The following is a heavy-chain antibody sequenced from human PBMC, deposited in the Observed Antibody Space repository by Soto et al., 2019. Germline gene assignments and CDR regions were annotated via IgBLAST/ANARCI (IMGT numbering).Heavy chain of an antibody. Sequence: PGGSLRLSCAASGFTFSSYAMSWVRQAPGKGLEWVSAISGSGGSTYYADSVKGRFTISRDNSTNTLYLQMNSMRVDDTAMYYCAKDLYTSGWYNYFDPWGRGTLVTVSS. J-gene: IGHJ5*02. CDR1: GFTFSSYA. CDR2: ISGSGGST. CDR3: AKDLYTSGWYNYFDP. V-gene: IGHV3-23*01. D-gene: IGHD6-19*01.